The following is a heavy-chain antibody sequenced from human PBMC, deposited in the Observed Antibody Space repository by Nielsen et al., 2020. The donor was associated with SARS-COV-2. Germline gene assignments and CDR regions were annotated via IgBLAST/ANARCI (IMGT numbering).Heavy chain of an antibody. V-gene: IGHV3-48*01. J-gene: IGHJ2*01. CDR3: AKARYCSGGSCYPRYFDL. Sequence: GESLKISCAASGFTFSSYSMNWVRQAPGKGLEWVSYISSSSSTIYYADSVKGRFTISRDNAKNSLYLQMNSLRAEDTALYYCAKARYCSGGSCYPRYFDLWGRGTLVTVSS. CDR2: ISSSSSTI. CDR1: GFTFSSYS. D-gene: IGHD2-15*01.